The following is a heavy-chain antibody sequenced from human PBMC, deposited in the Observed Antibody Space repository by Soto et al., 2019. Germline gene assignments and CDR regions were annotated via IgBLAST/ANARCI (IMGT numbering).Heavy chain of an antibody. V-gene: IGHV3-23*01. D-gene: IGHD2-2*01. Sequence: GGSLRLSCAASGFTFSTYTMSWVRRAPGKGLEWVSAISGSGGSPSYADSVQGRFTISRDNPKKTLYLQMNSLRAEDTALYYCAKARCSTTNCYVPDYWGQGTLVTVSS. CDR1: GFTFSTYT. J-gene: IGHJ4*02. CDR3: AKARCSTTNCYVPDY. CDR2: ISGSGGSP.